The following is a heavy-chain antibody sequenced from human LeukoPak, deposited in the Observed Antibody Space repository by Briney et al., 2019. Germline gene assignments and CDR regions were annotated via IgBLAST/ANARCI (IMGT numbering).Heavy chain of an antibody. D-gene: IGHD6-6*01. CDR3: ERHGTLSLAARFDY. V-gene: IGHV4-39*01. CDR2: LYYSGST. CDR1: GGSISSTSYF. J-gene: IGHJ4*02. Sequence: SETLSLTCTVSGGSISSTSYFWGWIRQPPGKGLEWIGSLYYSGSTYYNPSLKSRVTISVDTSKNQFSLKVSSVTAADTAVYYCERHGTLSLAARFDYWGQGTLVTVSS.